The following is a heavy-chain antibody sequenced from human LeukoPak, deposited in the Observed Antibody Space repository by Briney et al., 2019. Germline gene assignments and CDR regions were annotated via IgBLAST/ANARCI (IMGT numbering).Heavy chain of an antibody. CDR1: GYTFTSYD. J-gene: IGHJ6*02. Sequence: ASVKVSCKAPGYTFTSYDINWVRQATGQGLEWMGWMNPNSGNTGYAQKFQGRVTMTRNTSISTAYMELSSLRSEDTAVYYCARGLFDSGYFDWSLLYYHYYGMDVWGQGTTVTVSS. V-gene: IGHV1-8*01. CDR3: ARGLFDSGYFDWSLLYYHYYGMDV. D-gene: IGHD3-9*01. CDR2: MNPNSGNT.